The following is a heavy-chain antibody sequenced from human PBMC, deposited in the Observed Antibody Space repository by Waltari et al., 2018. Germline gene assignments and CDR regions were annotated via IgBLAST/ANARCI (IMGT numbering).Heavy chain of an antibody. Sequence: QVQLVQSGAEVKKPGSSVKVSCKASGGTFSSYAISWVRQAPGQGLEWMGGSITILGTANYAQKFQGRVTITTDESTSTAYMELSSLRSEDTAVYYCARGNIYYYYMDVWGKGTTVTVSS. CDR1: GGTFSSYA. CDR3: ARGNIYYYYMDV. D-gene: IGHD1-1*01. V-gene: IGHV1-69*05. CDR2: SITILGTA. J-gene: IGHJ6*03.